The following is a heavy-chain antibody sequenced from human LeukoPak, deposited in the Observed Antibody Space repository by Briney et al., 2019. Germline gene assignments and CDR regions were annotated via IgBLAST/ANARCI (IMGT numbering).Heavy chain of an antibody. V-gene: IGHV4-38-2*01. CDR3: ARGTDGFDI. J-gene: IGHJ3*02. Sequence: PSETLSLTCAVSGFSISSGYYWGWIRQPPGKGLEWIGIIYHSGRAYYSPSLKTRVTISVDTSKNQFSLKLSSVTAADTAVYYCARGTDGFDIWGQGTMVTVSS. CDR2: IYHSGRA. CDR1: GFSISSGYY.